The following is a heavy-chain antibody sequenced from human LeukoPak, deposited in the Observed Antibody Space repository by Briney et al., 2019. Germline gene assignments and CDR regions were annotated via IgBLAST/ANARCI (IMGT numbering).Heavy chain of an antibody. J-gene: IGHJ4*02. V-gene: IGHV1-18*01. CDR2: ISAYNGNT. D-gene: IGHD3-22*01. CDR1: GYTFTSYG. Sequence: ASVKVSCKASGYTFTSYGISWVRQAPGQGLEWMGWISAYNGNTNYAQKLQGRVTMTTDTSTSTAYMELRSLRSDDTAVYYCARVDRLRSSGYYYAYWGQGTLVTVSS. CDR3: ARVDRLRSSGYYYAY.